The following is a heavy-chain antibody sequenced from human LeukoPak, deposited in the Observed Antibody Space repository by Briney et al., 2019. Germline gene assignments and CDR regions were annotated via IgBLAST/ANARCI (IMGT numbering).Heavy chain of an antibody. V-gene: IGHV4-39*07. CDR1: GGSISSSSYY. D-gene: IGHD6-13*01. CDR2: IYYSGST. Sequence: SETLSLTCTVSGGSISSSSYYWGWIRQPPGKGLEWIGNIYYSGSTYYNPSLESRVTMSLDRSKNQFSLKLSSVTAADTAVYYCARDTGSSSPFDVWGKGTTVIVSS. J-gene: IGHJ6*04. CDR3: ARDTGSSSPFDV.